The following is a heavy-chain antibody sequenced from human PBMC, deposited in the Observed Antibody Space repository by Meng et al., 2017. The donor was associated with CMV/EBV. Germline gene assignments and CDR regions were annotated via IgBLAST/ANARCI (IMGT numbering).Heavy chain of an antibody. J-gene: IGHJ6*02. V-gene: IGHV4-34*01. CDR1: GWSFSGYY. CDR2: INHSGST. CDR3: ERVPYGSGSYLGYYGMDV. D-gene: IGHD3-10*01. Sequence: SETLSLTCAVYGWSFSGYYWSWIRQPPGKGLEWIGEINHSGSTNYNPSLKSRVTISVDTSKNQLSLKLSSVTAADTAVYYCERVPYGSGSYLGYYGMDVWGQGTTVTVSS.